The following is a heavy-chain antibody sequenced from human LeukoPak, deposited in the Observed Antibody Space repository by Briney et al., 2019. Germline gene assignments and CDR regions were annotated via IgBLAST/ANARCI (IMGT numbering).Heavy chain of an antibody. V-gene: IGHV1-8*02. D-gene: IGHD1-26*01. CDR2: INPNSGNT. Sequence: ASVKVSCKASGYTFTSYDINWVRQATGQGLEWMGWINPNSGNTGYAQKLQGRVTMTTDTSTSTAYMELRSPRSDDTAVYYCARDMKRSRARWENLGFDPWGQGTLVTVSS. CDR3: ARDMKRSRARWENLGFDP. J-gene: IGHJ5*02. CDR1: GYTFTSYD.